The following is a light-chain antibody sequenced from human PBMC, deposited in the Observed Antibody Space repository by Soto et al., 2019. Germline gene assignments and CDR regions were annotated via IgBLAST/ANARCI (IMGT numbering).Light chain of an antibody. CDR3: QQYVTSPPGYT. CDR1: QTVSSSYY. V-gene: IGKV3-20*01. Sequence: EVVLTQSPGTLSLSPGERATLSCRTSQTVSSSYYLAWYQQKPGQAPRLLIYGASNRASGVPDRFSSGWSGTYCTLTISRLEPEDFAVYYCQQYVTSPPGYTFGQGTELRIK. CDR2: GAS. J-gene: IGKJ2*01.